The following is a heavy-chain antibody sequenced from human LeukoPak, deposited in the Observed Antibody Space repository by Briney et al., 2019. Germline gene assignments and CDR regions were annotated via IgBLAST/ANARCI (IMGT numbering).Heavy chain of an antibody. CDR2: FDPEDGET. D-gene: IGHD5-12*01. CDR1: GYTLTELS. J-gene: IGHJ4*02. Sequence: ASVKVSCKVSGYTLTELSMHWVRQAPGKGLEWMGGFDPEDGETIYAQKFQGRVTITEDTSTDPAYMELSSLRSEDTAVYYCARDGGPYSGYGSIPFDYWGQGTLVTVSS. V-gene: IGHV1-24*01. CDR3: ARDGGPYSGYGSIPFDY.